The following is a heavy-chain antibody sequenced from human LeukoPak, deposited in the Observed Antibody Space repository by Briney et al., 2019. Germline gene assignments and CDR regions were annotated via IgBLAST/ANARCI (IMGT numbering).Heavy chain of an antibody. CDR1: GGSFSGYY. V-gene: IGHV4-34*01. CDR3: ARGSAANAVYYFDY. D-gene: IGHD2-8*01. J-gene: IGHJ4*02. CDR2: INHSGST. Sequence: ETLSLTCAVYGGSFSGYYWSWIRQPPGKGLEWIGEINHSGSTNYNPSLKSRATISVDTSKNQFSLKLSSVTAADTAVYYCARGSAANAVYYFDYWGQGTLVTVSS.